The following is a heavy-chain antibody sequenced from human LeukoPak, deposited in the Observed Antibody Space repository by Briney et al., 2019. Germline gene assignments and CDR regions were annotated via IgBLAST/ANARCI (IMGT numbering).Heavy chain of an antibody. J-gene: IGHJ1*01. CDR3: ITRLA. V-gene: IGHV3-15*01. CDR2: IKRKADGETT. CDR1: GFTFTDAF. Sequence: PGGSLRLSCAASGFTFTDAFMTWVRQAPGKGLEWVGHIKRKADGETTEYAANVKGRFTISREDSKNTAYLQMNSLTTEDTAVYYCITRLAWGQGTLVTVSS.